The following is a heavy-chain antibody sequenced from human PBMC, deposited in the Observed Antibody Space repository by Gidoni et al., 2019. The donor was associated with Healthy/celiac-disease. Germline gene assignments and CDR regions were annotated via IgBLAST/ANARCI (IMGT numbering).Heavy chain of an antibody. V-gene: IGHV3-23*01. Sequence: EVQLLESGGGLAQSGGSLSLSCAASGFTFRSYAMSWVRQAPGKGLEWVSAISGSGGSTYYADSVKGRFTISRDNSKNTLYLQMNSLRAEDTAVYYCAKRDYDSSGWDAFDIWGQGTMVTVSS. J-gene: IGHJ3*02. D-gene: IGHD3-22*01. CDR2: ISGSGGST. CDR3: AKRDYDSSGWDAFDI. CDR1: GFTFRSYA.